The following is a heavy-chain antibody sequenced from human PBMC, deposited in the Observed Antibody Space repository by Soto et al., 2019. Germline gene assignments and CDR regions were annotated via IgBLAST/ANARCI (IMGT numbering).Heavy chain of an antibody. Sequence: SETLSLTCTVSGGSISSYYWSWIRQPPGKGLEWIGYIYYSGSTYYNPSLKSRVTISVDTSKNQFSLKLNSVTAADTAVYYCAIYTAMEPTFDYWGQGTLVTVSS. D-gene: IGHD5-18*01. V-gene: IGHV4-59*08. J-gene: IGHJ4*02. CDR1: GGSISSYY. CDR3: AIYTAMEPTFDY. CDR2: IYYSGST.